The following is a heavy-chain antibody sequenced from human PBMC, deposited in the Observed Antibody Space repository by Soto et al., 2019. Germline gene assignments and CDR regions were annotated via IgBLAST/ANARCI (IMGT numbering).Heavy chain of an antibody. CDR3: AKGLRPWNYMDA. Sequence: EVQLLESGGGFVQPGGSLRLSCAASGFTFSTFAMTWVRQAPGKGLEWVSSISASGTHTYHADSGRGRFTISRDDSINTLYLQLNSLRGGDTAVYYCAKGLRPWNYMDAWGRGTTVTVSS. D-gene: IGHD6-6*01. J-gene: IGHJ6*03. V-gene: IGHV3-23*01. CDR1: GFTFSTFA. CDR2: ISASGTHT.